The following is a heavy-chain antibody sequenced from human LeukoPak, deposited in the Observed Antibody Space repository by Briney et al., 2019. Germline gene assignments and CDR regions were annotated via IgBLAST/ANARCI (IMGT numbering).Heavy chain of an antibody. CDR2: INPNSGGT. CDR1: GYTFTGYY. V-gene: IGHV1-2*02. D-gene: IGHD3-22*01. J-gene: IGHJ4*02. CDR3: ARGQHRYYYDSSGYSNTH. Sequence: ASVKVSCKASGYTFTGYYMHWVRQAPGQGLEGMGWINPNSGGTNSAQKFQGRVTMTRDTSISTAYMELTRLRSDDTAVYYCARGQHRYYYDSSGYSNTHWGQGTLVTVSS.